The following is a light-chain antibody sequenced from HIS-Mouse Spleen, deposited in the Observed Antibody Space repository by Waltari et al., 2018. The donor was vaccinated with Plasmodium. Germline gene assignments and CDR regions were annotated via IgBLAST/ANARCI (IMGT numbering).Light chain of an antibody. J-gene: IGLJ3*02. CDR2: EDS. Sequence: SYELTQPPSVSVSPGQTARITCSGDALPTKYAYWYQQQSGQAPGLVIYEDSKRPSGIPGRFSGSSSGTMATLTISGAQVEDEADYYCYSTDSSGNHRVFGGGTKLTVL. V-gene: IGLV3-10*01. CDR1: ALPTKY. CDR3: YSTDSSGNHRV.